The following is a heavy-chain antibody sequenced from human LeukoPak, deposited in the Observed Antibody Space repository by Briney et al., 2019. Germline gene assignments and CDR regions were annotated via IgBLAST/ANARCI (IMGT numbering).Heavy chain of an antibody. V-gene: IGHV1-2*02. J-gene: IGHJ4*02. CDR1: GYTFTGYY. CDR3: ARDRGGSSSFDY. Sequence: ASVKVSCKASGYTFTGYYMHWVRQAPGQGLEWMGWINPNSGGTNYAQKFQGRVTMTRDTSISTAYMELSRLRSEDTAVYYCARDRGGSSSFDYWGQGTLVTVSS. CDR2: INPNSGGT. D-gene: IGHD2-15*01.